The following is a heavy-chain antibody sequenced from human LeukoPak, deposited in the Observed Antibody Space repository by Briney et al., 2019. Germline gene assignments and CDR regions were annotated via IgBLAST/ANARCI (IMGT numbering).Heavy chain of an antibody. Sequence: GGSLRLSCAASGFTFSRYWMSWVRQAPGKGLECVANINQDGSEKYYVASGKGGFTIARDNAKNSLYLQMNRLRAEATAVYYCARDPPGIYGSGSSPIDYWGQGTLVTVSS. CDR1: GFTFSRYW. D-gene: IGHD3-10*01. CDR3: ARDPPGIYGSGSSPIDY. V-gene: IGHV3-7*01. CDR2: INQDGSEK. J-gene: IGHJ4*02.